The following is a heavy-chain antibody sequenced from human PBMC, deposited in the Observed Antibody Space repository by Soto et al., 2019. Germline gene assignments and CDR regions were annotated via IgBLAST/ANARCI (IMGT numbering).Heavy chain of an antibody. CDR2: IDPSHSCT. J-gene: IGHJ4*02. CDR3: ARNDDSRGWYDFDS. Sequence: GESLKISRKGSGYNYTSYWINCVRQMPGKCLEWMVRIDPSHSCTNYSPSFQGHVTISADRPISTAYLQWSSLKASDTAMYYCARNDDSRGWYDFDSLGQGTLVTVSS. V-gene: IGHV5-10-1*01. D-gene: IGHD6-19*01. CDR1: GYNYTSYW.